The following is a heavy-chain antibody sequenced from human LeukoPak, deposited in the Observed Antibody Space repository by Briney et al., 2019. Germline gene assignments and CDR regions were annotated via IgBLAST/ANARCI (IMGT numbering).Heavy chain of an antibody. J-gene: IGHJ5*02. D-gene: IGHD6-13*01. V-gene: IGHV4-61*02. CDR3: ARYSSSLGLFDP. Sequence: TLSLTCTVSGGSISSGSYYWSWIRQPAGKGLEWIGRIYTSGSTNYNPALKSRVTISVDTSKNQFSLKLSSVTAADTAVYYCARYSSSLGLFDPWGQGTLVTVSS. CDR2: IYTSGST. CDR1: GGSISSGSYY.